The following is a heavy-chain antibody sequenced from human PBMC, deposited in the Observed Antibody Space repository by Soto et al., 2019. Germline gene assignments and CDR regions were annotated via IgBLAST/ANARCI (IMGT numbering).Heavy chain of an antibody. CDR1: GGTFSSYA. J-gene: IGHJ4*02. Sequence: GASVKVSFKASGGTFSSYAISWVRQAPGQGLEWMGGIIPIFGTANYAQKFQGRVTITADESTSTAYMELSSLRSEDTAVYYCARDAPPLRRMVAINLLVWGQGNLVTFSS. V-gene: IGHV1-69*13. D-gene: IGHD5-12*01. CDR3: ARDAPPLRRMVAINLLV. CDR2: IIPIFGTA.